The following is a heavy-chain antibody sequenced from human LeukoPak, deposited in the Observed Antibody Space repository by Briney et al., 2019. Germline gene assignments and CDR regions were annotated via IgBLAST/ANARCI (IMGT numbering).Heavy chain of an antibody. J-gene: IGHJ6*02. D-gene: IGHD2-15*01. CDR3: ATVWWFRDYYYYGMDV. CDR2: FDPEDGET. CDR1: GYTLTELS. Sequence: ASVKVSCKVSGYTLTELSMHWVRQAPGKGLEWMGGFDPEDGETIYAQKFQGRVTMTEDTSTDTDYMELSSLRSEDTAVYYCATVWWFRDYYYYGMDVWGQGTTVTVSS. V-gene: IGHV1-24*01.